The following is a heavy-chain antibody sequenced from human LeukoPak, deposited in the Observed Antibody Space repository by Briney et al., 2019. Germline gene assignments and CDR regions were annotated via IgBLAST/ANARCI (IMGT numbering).Heavy chain of an antibody. CDR3: ARHSAVTTFIFDY. V-gene: IGHV4-39*01. J-gene: IGHJ4*02. Sequence: SETLSLTCTVSGGSISSSYYYWGWIRQPPGKGLVWFGSIFYSGSTYYNPSLKSRVTISLDTSKNQFSLRLSSVTAADTAVYYCARHSAVTTFIFDYWGQGTLVTVSS. D-gene: IGHD4-17*01. CDR2: IFYSGST. CDR1: GGSISSSYYY.